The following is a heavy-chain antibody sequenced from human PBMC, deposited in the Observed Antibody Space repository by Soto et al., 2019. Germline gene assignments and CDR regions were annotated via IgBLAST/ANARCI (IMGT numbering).Heavy chain of an antibody. Sequence: EVQLVESGGGLVKPGGSLRLSCAASGFTFSSYSMNWVRQAPGKGLEWVSAISSSSSYIYYADSVKARLTISRDNAKNSLYLQMSSLRAEDTAVYYFARVGMIVVVPTFPDAFDIWGQGTMVTVSS. CDR3: ARVGMIVVVPTFPDAFDI. J-gene: IGHJ3*02. CDR2: ISSSSSYI. D-gene: IGHD3-22*01. CDR1: GFTFSSYS. V-gene: IGHV3-21*01.